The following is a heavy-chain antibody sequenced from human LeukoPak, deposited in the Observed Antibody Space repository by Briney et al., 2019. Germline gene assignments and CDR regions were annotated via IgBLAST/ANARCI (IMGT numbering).Heavy chain of an antibody. CDR2: IYYSGST. J-gene: IGHJ5*02. D-gene: IGHD2-2*01. CDR3: ARERKIVVVPAAILVSWFDP. CDR1: GGSISSYY. V-gene: IGHV4-59*01. Sequence: SETLSLTCTVSGGSISSYYWSWIRQPPCKGLDWIGHIYYSGSTNYNHSFKSRVTISVDTSKNQFSLKLSSVTAADTAAYYCARERKIVVVPAAILVSWFDPWGQGTLVTVSS.